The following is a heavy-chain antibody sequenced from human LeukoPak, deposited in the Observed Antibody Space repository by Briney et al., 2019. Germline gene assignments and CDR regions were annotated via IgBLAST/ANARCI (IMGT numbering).Heavy chain of an antibody. CDR2: INHSGST. V-gene: IGHV4-34*01. CDR3: ASGKGSNLDY. CDR1: GGSFSGYY. D-gene: IGHD3-10*01. Sequence: SETLSLTCAVYGGSFSGYYWSWIRQPPGKGLEWIGEINHSGSTNYNPSLKSRVTISVDTSKNQFSLKLSSMTAADTAVYYCASGKGSNLDYWGQGTLVTVSS. J-gene: IGHJ4*02.